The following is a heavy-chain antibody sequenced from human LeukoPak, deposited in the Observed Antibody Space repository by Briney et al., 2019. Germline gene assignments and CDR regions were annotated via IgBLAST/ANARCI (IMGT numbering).Heavy chain of an antibody. Sequence: SETLSLTCAVYGETFNGYYWSWIRQPPGKGLEWIGYIYYSGSTNYNPSLKSRLTISVDTSKNQFSLKLNSVTATDTAVYYCARGANWFDPWGQGTLVTVSS. CDR2: IYYSGST. CDR1: GETFNGYY. V-gene: IGHV4-59*01. CDR3: ARGANWFDP. J-gene: IGHJ5*02.